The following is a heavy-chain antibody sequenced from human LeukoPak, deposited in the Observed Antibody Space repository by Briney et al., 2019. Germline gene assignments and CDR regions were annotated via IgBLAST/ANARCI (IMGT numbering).Heavy chain of an antibody. D-gene: IGHD2-2*01. CDR2: ISAYNGNT. J-gene: IGHJ6*02. CDR1: GYTFTSYG. CDR3: ARTYRYCSSTSCYYYYGMDV. V-gene: IGHV1-18*01. Sequence: ASVKVSCKASGYTFTSYGISWVRQAPGQGLEWMGWISAYNGNTNYAQKLQGRVTMTIDTSTSTAYMELRSLRSDDTAVYYCARTYRYCSSTSCYYYYGMDVWGQGTTVTVSS.